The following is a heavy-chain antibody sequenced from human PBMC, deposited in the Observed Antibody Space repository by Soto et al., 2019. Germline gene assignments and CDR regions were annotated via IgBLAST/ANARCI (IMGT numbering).Heavy chain of an antibody. CDR2: INPSGGST. CDR3: ARGERFLEWLLSLPYYYYYGMDV. D-gene: IGHD3-3*01. Sequence: GASVKVSCKASGGTFSSYAISWVRQAPGQGLQWMGIINPSGGSTSYAQKFQGRVTMTRDTSTSTVYMELSSLRSEDTAVYYCARGERFLEWLLSLPYYYYYGMDVWGQGTTVTVSS. V-gene: IGHV1-46*01. J-gene: IGHJ6*02. CDR1: GGTFSSYA.